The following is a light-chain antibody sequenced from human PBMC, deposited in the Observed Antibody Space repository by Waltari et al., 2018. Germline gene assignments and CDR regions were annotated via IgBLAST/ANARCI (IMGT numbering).Light chain of an antibody. CDR2: GAS. J-gene: IGKJ1*01. V-gene: IGKV3-15*01. CDR3: QQSKIWPA. CDR1: QGISSD. Sequence: ELVMTHSPATLSVYPGERATLHCRASQGISSDLAWYQQNPGQAPRLLIFGASPRATGVPARFSGSGSGTEFTLTISSLQSEDFGVYYCQQSKIWPAFGQGTKVEIK.